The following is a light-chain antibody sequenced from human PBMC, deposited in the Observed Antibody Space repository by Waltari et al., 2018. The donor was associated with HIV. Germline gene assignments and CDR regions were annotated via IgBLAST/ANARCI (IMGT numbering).Light chain of an antibody. V-gene: IGLV1-40*01. J-gene: IGLJ3*02. CDR1: SSTIGAGFY. CDR2: GNS. CDR3: QSYDSTGV. Sequence: QSVLTQPPSVSGAQGQRVTISCTGSSSTIGAGFYVHWYQQLPGTAPKLLIYGNSNRPSGVPDRFSGSKSGTSASLAITGLQAEDEADYYCQSYDSTGVFGGGTKLTVL.